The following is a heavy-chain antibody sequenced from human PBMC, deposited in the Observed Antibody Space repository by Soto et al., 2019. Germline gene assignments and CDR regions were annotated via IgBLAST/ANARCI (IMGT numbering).Heavy chain of an antibody. CDR1: GYSISSGYY. V-gene: IGHV4-38-2*02. CDR2: IYHSGST. J-gene: IGHJ6*02. Sequence: SETLSLTCAVSGYSISSGYYWGWIRQPPGKGLEWIGSIYHSGSTCYNPSLKSRVTISVDTSKNQFSLKLSSVSAADTAVYYCARDFGVVISSWSGGMDVWGQGTTVTVSS. D-gene: IGHD3-3*01. CDR3: ARDFGVVISSWSGGMDV.